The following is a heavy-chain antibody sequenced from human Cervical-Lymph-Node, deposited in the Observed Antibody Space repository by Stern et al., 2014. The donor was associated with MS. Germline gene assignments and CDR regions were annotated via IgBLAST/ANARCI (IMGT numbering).Heavy chain of an antibody. J-gene: IGHJ4*02. CDR1: GGSISSAEYY. V-gene: IGHV4-30-4*01. CDR2: IHNSGTT. CDR3: SRDADGYSLVFGY. Sequence: QVQLQESGPGLVKPSQTLPLTCAVTGGSISSAEYYWSWIRQSPGKGLEWIGYIHNSGTTYYNPSLKSRVTISVDTSKNQFSLKLRSVTAADTAVYYCSRDADGYSLVFGYWGRGTLVTVSS. D-gene: IGHD5-24*01.